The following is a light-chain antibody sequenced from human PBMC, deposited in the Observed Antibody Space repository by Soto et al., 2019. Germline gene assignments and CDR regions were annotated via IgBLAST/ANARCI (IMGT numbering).Light chain of an antibody. CDR1: SSDVGGYNY. Sequence: QSALTQPRSVSGSPGQSVTISCTGTSSDVGGYNYVSWYQQHPGKAPKLMIYDVSKRPSGVPDRFSGSKSGTAASLTISGLHAEDEADYYCCSYAGTYTLVFGGGTQLTVL. CDR2: DVS. V-gene: IGLV2-11*01. J-gene: IGLJ2*01. CDR3: CSYAGTYTLV.